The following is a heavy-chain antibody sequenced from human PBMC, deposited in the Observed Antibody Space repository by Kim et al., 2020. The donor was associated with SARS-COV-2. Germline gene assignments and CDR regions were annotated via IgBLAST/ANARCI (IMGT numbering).Heavy chain of an antibody. CDR1: GVSINSAAYY. V-gene: IGHV4-31*03. CDR2: IYHGGST. J-gene: IGHJ3*02. CDR3: ASEGEDYYDRSVYAASDI. Sequence: SETLSLTCNVSGVSINSAAYYWNWIRQHPGKGLEWIGYIYHGGSTYYNPSLQSRVTISVDTSKNQFSLTLRSVTAADTAVYYCASEGEDYYDRSVYAASDIWGQGTTVIVSS. D-gene: IGHD3-22*01.